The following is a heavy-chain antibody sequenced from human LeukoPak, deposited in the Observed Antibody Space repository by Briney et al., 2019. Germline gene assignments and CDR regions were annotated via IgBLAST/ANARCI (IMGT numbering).Heavy chain of an antibody. CDR3: ARSGGFRVPAVILYFQH. CDR1: GGSISSGDYY. CDR2: IYYSGST. D-gene: IGHD2-2*02. V-gene: IGHV4-30-4*08. J-gene: IGHJ1*01. Sequence: SQTLSLTCTVSGGSISSGDYYWSWIRQPPGKGLEWIGYIYYSGSTYYNPSLKSRVTISVDTSKNQFSLKLSSVTAADTAVYYCARSGGFRVPAVILYFQHWGQGTLVTVSS.